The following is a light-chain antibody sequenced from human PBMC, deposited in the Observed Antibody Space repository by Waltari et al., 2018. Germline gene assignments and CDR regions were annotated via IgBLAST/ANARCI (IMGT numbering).Light chain of an antibody. CDR2: SNN. CDR1: SSPFGSNY. CDR3: AAWDDSLSGPV. J-gene: IGLJ2*01. V-gene: IGLV1-47*01. Sequence: QSVLTQPPSASGTPGPRVTISCSGSSSPFGSNYVYWYQQPPGTAPKLLIYSNNQRPSGVPDRFSGSKSGTSASLAISGLRSEDEADYYCAAWDDSLSGPVFGGGTKLTVL.